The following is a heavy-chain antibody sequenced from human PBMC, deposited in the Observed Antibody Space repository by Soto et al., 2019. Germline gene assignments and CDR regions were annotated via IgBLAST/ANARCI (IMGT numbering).Heavy chain of an antibody. V-gene: IGHV2-70*11. CDR3: ARTVEGYDSSGYYYAVDY. CDR1: GFSLSTSGMC. Sequence: GSGPTLVNPTQTLTLTCTFSGFSLSTSGMCVSWISQPPGKALEWLARIDWDDDKYYSTSLKTRLTISKDTSKNQVVLTMTNMDPVDTATYYCARTVEGYDSSGYYYAVDYWGQGTLVTVSS. J-gene: IGHJ4*02. CDR2: IDWDDDK. D-gene: IGHD3-22*01.